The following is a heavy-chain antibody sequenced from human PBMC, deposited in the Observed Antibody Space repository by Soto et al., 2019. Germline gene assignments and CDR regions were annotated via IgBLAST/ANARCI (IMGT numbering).Heavy chain of an antibody. D-gene: IGHD6-13*01. V-gene: IGHV5-10-1*01. J-gene: IGHJ6*02. CDR3: ARHLSIAAAGRPPQYYYGMDV. Sequence: GESLKISCKGSGYSFTSYLSSWVRQMPGKGLEWMGRIDPSDSYTNYSPSFQGHVTISADKSISTAYLQWSSLKASDTAMYYCARHLSIAAAGRPPQYYYGMDVWGQGTTVTVSS. CDR2: IDPSDSYT. CDR1: GYSFTSYL.